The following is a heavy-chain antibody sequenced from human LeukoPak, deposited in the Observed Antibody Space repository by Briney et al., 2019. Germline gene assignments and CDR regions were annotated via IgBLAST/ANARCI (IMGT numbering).Heavy chain of an antibody. D-gene: IGHD2-15*01. Sequence: ASVKVSCKASGYIFTDYYMYWVRQAPGQELGWMGRINPNSGGTNYAQKFQGRVTMTRDTSISTAYTELSSLRSEDTATYYCARDDGRPRIFDYWGQGTLVTVSS. V-gene: IGHV1/OR15-1*02. CDR1: GYIFTDYY. CDR2: INPNSGGT. CDR3: ARDDGRPRIFDY. J-gene: IGHJ4*02.